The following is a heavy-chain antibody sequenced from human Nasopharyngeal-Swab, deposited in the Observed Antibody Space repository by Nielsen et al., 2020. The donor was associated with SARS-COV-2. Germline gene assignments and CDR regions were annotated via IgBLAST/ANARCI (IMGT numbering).Heavy chain of an antibody. Sequence: SDTLSLTCAVYGGSFSDHYWSWVPQPPGKGLEWFGAIHHIGGTNYNPSLKSRVTTSVATSKNQFSLNLISVTAADTAVYYCSRRLSGIVPAPILGLGPFYSYYYMDVWDKGTTVTVSS. J-gene: IGHJ6*03. CDR3: SRRLSGIVPAPILGLGPFYSYYYMDV. V-gene: IGHV4-34*01. D-gene: IGHD2-2*02. CDR2: IHHIGGT. CDR1: GGSFSDHY.